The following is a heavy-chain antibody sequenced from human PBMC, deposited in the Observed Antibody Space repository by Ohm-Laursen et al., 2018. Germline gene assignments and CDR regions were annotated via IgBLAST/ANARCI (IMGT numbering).Heavy chain of an antibody. Sequence: SETLSLTCAVSGGSISSYYWSWIRQPAGKGLEWIGRIYTSGSTNYNPSLKSRVTMSVDTSKNQFSLKLSSVTAADTAVYYCARVGMVRGVFDAFDIWGQGTMVTVSS. CDR3: ARVGMVRGVFDAFDI. J-gene: IGHJ3*02. D-gene: IGHD3-10*01. V-gene: IGHV4-4*07. CDR2: IYTSGST. CDR1: GGSISSYY.